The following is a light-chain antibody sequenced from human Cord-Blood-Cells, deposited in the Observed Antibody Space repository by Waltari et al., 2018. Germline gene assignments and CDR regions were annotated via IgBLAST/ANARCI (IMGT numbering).Light chain of an antibody. CDR2: DVS. J-gene: IGLJ2*01. Sequence: QPASVSGSPGQSITISCTGTSSDVGGYNYVSWYQQHPGKAPKLMIYDVSKRPSGVSNRFSGSKSGNTASLTISGLQAEDEADYYCSSYTSSSTVFGGGTKLTVL. CDR1: SSDVGGYNY. CDR3: SSYTSSSTV. V-gene: IGLV2-14*01.